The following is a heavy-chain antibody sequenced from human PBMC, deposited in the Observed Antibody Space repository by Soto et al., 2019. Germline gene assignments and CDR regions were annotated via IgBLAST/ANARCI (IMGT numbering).Heavy chain of an antibody. Sequence: EVKLLESGGGVVQPGGSLRLSCGASGLMFNNYAMNWVRQAPGKGLEWISAISGGGASTHYADSVRGRFIISRDNSKNTLYLQVNSLRVEETAVYYCAKWSSRITARGDKGIDFWGQGTLGTVSS. CDR3: AKWSSRITARGDKGIDF. V-gene: IGHV3-23*01. J-gene: IGHJ4*02. CDR1: GLMFNNYA. D-gene: IGHD6-6*01. CDR2: ISGGGAST.